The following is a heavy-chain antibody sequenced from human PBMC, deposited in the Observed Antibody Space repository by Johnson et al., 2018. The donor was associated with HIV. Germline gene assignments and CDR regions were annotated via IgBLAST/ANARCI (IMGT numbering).Heavy chain of an antibody. V-gene: IGHV3-15*01. CDR3: STDQAGDYVWGSYRYAFDI. Sequence: VQLVESGGGLVKPGGSLRLSCAASGFTFSSAWMSWVRQAPGKGLEWVGRIKSKTDGGTTDYAAPVTGRFTISRDDSKIALFLQMNSLKTEDTAVYFCSTDQAGDYVWGSYRYAFDIWGQGTKVTVSS. CDR1: GFTFSSAW. D-gene: IGHD3-16*02. CDR2: IKSKTDGGTT. J-gene: IGHJ3*02.